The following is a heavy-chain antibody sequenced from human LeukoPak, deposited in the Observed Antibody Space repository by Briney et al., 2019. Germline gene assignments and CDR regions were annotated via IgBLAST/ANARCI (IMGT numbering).Heavy chain of an antibody. CDR1: GGSISSYY. J-gene: IGHJ4*02. CDR2: IYYSGST. Sequence: SETLSLTCTVSGGSISSYYWSWIRQPLGKGLEWIGYIYYSGSTNYNPSLKSRVTISVDTSKNQFSLKLSSVTAADTAVYYCARSKYCTNGVCFDYWGQGTLVTVSS. D-gene: IGHD2-8*01. CDR3: ARSKYCTNGVCFDY. V-gene: IGHV4-59*01.